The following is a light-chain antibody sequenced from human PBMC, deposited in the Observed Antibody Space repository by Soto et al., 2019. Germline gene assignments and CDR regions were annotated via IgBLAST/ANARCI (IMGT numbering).Light chain of an antibody. CDR1: QTISSW. Sequence: DIQMTPSPSTLSGSVGDSVTITSRASQTISSWLAWYKQKPGKAPKLLIYKASTLKSGVPSRFRGSGSGAEFTLTISSLKPDDFATYYCQHYNSYSEAFGQGTKVDIK. J-gene: IGKJ1*01. V-gene: IGKV1-5*03. CDR3: QHYNSYSEA. CDR2: KAS.